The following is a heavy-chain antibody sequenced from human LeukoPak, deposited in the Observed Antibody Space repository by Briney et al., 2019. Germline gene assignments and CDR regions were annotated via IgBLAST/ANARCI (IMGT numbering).Heavy chain of an antibody. J-gene: IGHJ4*02. CDR3: ARGVPLYDSWSGYHLYYFDY. Sequence: SETLSLTCAVYGGSSSGYYWSWIRQPPGKGLEWIGEINHSGSTNYNPSLKSRVTISVDTSKNQFSLKLSSVTAADTAVYYCARGVPLYDSWSGYHLYYFDYWGQGTLVTVSS. V-gene: IGHV4-34*01. CDR1: GGSSSGYY. D-gene: IGHD3-3*01. CDR2: INHSGST.